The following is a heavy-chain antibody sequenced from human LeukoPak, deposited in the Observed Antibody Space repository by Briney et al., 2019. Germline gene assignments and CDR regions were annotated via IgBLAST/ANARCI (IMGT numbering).Heavy chain of an antibody. CDR3: ARDWVAGVPFDAFDI. D-gene: IGHD3-10*01. Sequence: SGGSLRLSCAASGFTLSSYWMSWVRQAPGKGLEWVANIKEDGSEKYYVDSVKGRFTISRDNAQNSVYLHVNSLTAEDTALYYCARDWVAGVPFDAFDIWGQGTMVSVSS. CDR2: IKEDGSEK. CDR1: GFTLSSYW. J-gene: IGHJ3*02. V-gene: IGHV3-7*03.